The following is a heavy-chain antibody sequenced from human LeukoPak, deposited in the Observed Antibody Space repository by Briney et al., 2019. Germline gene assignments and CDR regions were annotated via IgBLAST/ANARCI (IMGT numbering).Heavy chain of an antibody. CDR1: GGSISSGSYY. Sequence: SETLSLTCTVSGGSISSGSYYWSWIRQPAGKGLEWIGRIYTSGSTNYNPSLKSRVTISVDTSKNQFSLKLSSVTAADTAVYYCARERAAAGKKLLYYYYMDVWGKGTTVTVSS. D-gene: IGHD6-13*01. V-gene: IGHV4-61*02. J-gene: IGHJ6*03. CDR3: ARERAAAGKKLLYYYYMDV. CDR2: IYTSGST.